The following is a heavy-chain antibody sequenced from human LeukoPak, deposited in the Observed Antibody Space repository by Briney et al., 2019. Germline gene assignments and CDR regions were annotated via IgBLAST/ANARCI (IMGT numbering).Heavy chain of an antibody. CDR2: ITRPGSST. CDR1: GFTFSSYA. CDR3: AKDVGGRLGP. D-gene: IGHD1-26*01. Sequence: GGSLRLSCAASGFTFSSYAMSWVRQAPGKGLEWVSTITRPGSSTYYSDSVKGRFTISRDSARNTLFLQMNGLRLDDSAIYYCAKDVGGRLGPWGQGALVTVSS. V-gene: IGHV3-23*01. J-gene: IGHJ5*02.